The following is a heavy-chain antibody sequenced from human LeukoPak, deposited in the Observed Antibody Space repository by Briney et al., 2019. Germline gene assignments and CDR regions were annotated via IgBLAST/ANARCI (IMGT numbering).Heavy chain of an antibody. J-gene: IGHJ6*03. CDR1: VYTFTSYG. CDR2: ISAYIGKT. Sequence: GASVKVSCKASVYTFTSYGISWVRQVPGQGLEWMGWISAYIGKTNYAQKLQGRVTMTTDTSTSTACMELRSLRSDDTAVYYCARVSSGWYERIEDPPYYYMDVWGKGTTVTVSS. CDR3: ARVSSGWYERIEDPPYYYMDV. D-gene: IGHD6-19*01. V-gene: IGHV1-18*01.